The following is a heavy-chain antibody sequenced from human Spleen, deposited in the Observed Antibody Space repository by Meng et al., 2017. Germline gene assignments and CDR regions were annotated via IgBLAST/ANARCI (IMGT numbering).Heavy chain of an antibody. V-gene: IGHV1-2*06. CDR1: GYNFPDYY. CDR2: INPKSGDT. D-gene: IGHD3-22*01. Sequence: ASVKVSCKPSGYNFPDYYIHWVRRAPGQGLEWMGRINPKSGDTHYAQKFQARVTMTGDTSISTAYMELSGLRSDDTAVYYCASPHYDSSGYSIRPFDYWGQGTLVTVSS. CDR3: ASPHYDSSGYSIRPFDY. J-gene: IGHJ4*02.